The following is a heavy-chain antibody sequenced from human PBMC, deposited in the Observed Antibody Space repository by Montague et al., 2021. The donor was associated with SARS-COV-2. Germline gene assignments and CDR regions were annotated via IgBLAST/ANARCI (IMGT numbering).Heavy chain of an antibody. CDR3: ARVGRQQLVRLSGMDV. D-gene: IGHD6-13*01. CDR2: IYYSGST. CDR1: GGFISSSSYY. Sequence: SETLSLTCTVSGGFISSSSYYWGWIRQPPGKGLEWIGSIYYSGSTYYNPSPKSRVTISVDTSKNQFSLKLSSVTAADTAVYYCARVGRQQLVRLSGMDVWGQGTTVTVSS. V-gene: IGHV4-39*07. J-gene: IGHJ6*02.